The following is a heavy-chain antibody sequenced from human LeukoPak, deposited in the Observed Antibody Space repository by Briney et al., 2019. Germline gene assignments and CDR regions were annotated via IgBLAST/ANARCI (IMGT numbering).Heavy chain of an antibody. Sequence: PGGSLRLSCAASGFTFSSYAMSWVRQAPGKGLEWVSAISGSGGSTYYADSVKGRFTISRDNSKNTLYLQMNSLRAEDTAVYYCARAGVLWFGKSKFDYWGQGTQVTVSS. CDR3: ARAGVLWFGKSKFDY. CDR2: ISGSGGST. V-gene: IGHV3-23*01. CDR1: GFTFSSYA. J-gene: IGHJ4*02. D-gene: IGHD3-10*01.